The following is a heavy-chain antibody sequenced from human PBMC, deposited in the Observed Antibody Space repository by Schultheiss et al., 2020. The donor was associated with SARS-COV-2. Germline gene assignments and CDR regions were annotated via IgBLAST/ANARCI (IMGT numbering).Heavy chain of an antibody. Sequence: SETLSLTCAVSGGSFSGFYWSWIRQPPGKGLEWIGEINHSGSTNYNPSLKSRVTISVDTSKNQFSLRLSSVTAADTAVYYCARESEGTNWYFDLWGRGTLVTVSS. CDR2: INHSGST. D-gene: IGHD1-7*01. CDR1: GGSFSGFY. V-gene: IGHV4-34*01. J-gene: IGHJ2*01. CDR3: ARESEGTNWYFDL.